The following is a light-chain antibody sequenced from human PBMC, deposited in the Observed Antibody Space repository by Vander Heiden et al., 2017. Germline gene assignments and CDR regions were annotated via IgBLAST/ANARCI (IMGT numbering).Light chain of an antibody. CDR3: QTWGTGALVV. CDR2: LNSDGRH. CDR1: CGHSGDA. Sequence: HLVLTQSHSASASLVASVRLTCPQRCGHSGDAIPWHQQQPEKGPRYLLELNSDGRHTKGDGIPDRFSASSSGAERYLTISSLQSDDEADYYCQTWGTGALVVLGGGTKLTVL. J-gene: IGLJ2*01. V-gene: IGLV4-69*01.